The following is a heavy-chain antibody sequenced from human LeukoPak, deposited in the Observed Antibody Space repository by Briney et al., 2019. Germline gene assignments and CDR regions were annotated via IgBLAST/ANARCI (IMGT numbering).Heavy chain of an antibody. J-gene: IGHJ4*02. D-gene: IGHD5-18*01. Sequence: ASVKVSCKASGYTFTSYGISWVRQAPRQGLEWMGWISAYNGNTNYAQKLQGRVTMTTDTSTSTAYMELRSLRSDDTAVYYCARGVNSQGTAMVLFDSWGQGSLVTVSA. V-gene: IGHV1-18*01. CDR3: ARGVNSQGTAMVLFDS. CDR1: GYTFTSYG. CDR2: ISAYNGNT.